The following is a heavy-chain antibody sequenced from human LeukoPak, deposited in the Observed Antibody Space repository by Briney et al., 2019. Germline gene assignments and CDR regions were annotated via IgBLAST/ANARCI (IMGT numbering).Heavy chain of an antibody. D-gene: IGHD2-15*01. Sequence: PGGSLRLSCAASGFTFSSYGMHWVRQAPGKGLEWVAVIWYDGSNKYYADSVKGRFTISRDNSKNTLYLQMNSLRAEDTAVYYCARRYCSGGSCYSFRGDWFDHWGQGTLVTVSS. J-gene: IGHJ5*02. CDR3: ARRYCSGGSCYSFRGDWFDH. V-gene: IGHV3-33*01. CDR2: IWYDGSNK. CDR1: GFTFSSYG.